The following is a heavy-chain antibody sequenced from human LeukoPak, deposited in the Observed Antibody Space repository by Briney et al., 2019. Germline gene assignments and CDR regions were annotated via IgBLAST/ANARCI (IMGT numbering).Heavy chain of an antibody. J-gene: IGHJ4*02. V-gene: IGHV1-46*01. CDR3: ARGSGSSAYFDY. Sequence: ASVKVSCTASGYSFTSYYLHWVRQAPGQGLEWMGIINPSSGNTTYTQKIQGRVTMTRDTSTSTVYMELSSLRSEDTAVYYCARGSGSSAYFDYWGRGNLVTVSS. D-gene: IGHD3-22*01. CDR2: INPSSGNT. CDR1: GYSFTSYY.